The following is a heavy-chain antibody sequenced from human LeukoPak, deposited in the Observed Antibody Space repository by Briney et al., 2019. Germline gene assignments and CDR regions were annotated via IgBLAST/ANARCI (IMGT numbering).Heavy chain of an antibody. D-gene: IGHD6-19*01. CDR2: INHSGST. V-gene: IGHV4-34*01. J-gene: IGHJ4*02. CDR1: GGSFSGYY. Sequence: PSETLSLTCAVYGGSFSGYYWSWIRQPPGKGLEWIGEINHSGSTNYNPSLKSRVTISVDTSKNQFSLKLSSVTAADTAVYYCARGRYSSGWYGKHFQYWGQGTLVTVSS. CDR3: ARGRYSSGWYGKHFQY.